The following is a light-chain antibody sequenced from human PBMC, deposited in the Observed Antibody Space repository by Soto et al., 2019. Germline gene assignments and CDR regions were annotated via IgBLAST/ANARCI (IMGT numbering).Light chain of an antibody. J-gene: IGKJ1*01. CDR3: LQLNSYPRT. CDR2: AAS. V-gene: IGKV1-9*01. CDR1: QGISSY. Sequence: DIQLTQSPSFLSASVGDRVTITCRASQGISSYLAWYQQKPGKAPKLLIYAASTLRSGVPPRFSGSGSGTEFTLTISSLQPEDFATYCCLQLNSYPRTFGQGTKVEVK.